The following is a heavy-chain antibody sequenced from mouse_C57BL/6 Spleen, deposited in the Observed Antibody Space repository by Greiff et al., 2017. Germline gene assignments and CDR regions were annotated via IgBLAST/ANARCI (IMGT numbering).Heavy chain of an antibody. Sequence: DVQLVESGEGLVKPGGSLKLSCAASGFTFSSYAMSWVRQTPEKRLEWVAYISSGGDYIYYADTVKGRFTISIDNARNTLYLQMSSLKSEDTAMYYCTKIYYGNLKAMDYWGQGTSVTVSS. CDR2: ISSGGDYI. D-gene: IGHD2-1*01. CDR3: TKIYYGNLKAMDY. CDR1: GFTFSSYA. J-gene: IGHJ4*01. V-gene: IGHV5-9-1*02.